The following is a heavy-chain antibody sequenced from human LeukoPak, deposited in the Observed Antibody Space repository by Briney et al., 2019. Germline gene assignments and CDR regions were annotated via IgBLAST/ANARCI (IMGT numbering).Heavy chain of an antibody. Sequence: GGSLRLSCAASGFTFSSYSMNWVRQTPGKGLEWVSYNSSSSSTIYYADSVKGRFTISRDNAKNSLYLQMNSLRAEDTAVYYCARGTIVDYWGQGTLVTVSS. CDR2: NSSSSSTI. J-gene: IGHJ4*02. V-gene: IGHV3-48*04. CDR1: GFTFSSYS. D-gene: IGHD3-3*01. CDR3: ARGTIVDY.